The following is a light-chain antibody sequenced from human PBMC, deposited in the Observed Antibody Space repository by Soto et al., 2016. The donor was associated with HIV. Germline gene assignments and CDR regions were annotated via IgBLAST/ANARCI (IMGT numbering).Light chain of an antibody. CDR2: DDT. J-gene: IGLJ2*01. V-gene: IGLV3-21*03. CDR3: QVWDRNTDHRV. Sequence: SYVLTQPPSVSAAPGKTATITCAGDNIGNKAVHWYQQKPGQAPVLVVFDDTRRPSGIPERFSGSNSGNTATLIISRVEVGDEADFYCQVWDRNTDHRVFGGGTKLIVL. CDR1: NIGNKA.